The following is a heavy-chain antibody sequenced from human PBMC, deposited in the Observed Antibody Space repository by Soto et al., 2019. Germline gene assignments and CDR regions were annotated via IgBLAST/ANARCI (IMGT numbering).Heavy chain of an antibody. J-gene: IGHJ5*02. Sequence: SETLSLTCAVSGYSISSGYYWGWIRQPPGKGLEWIGSIYHIGSTYYNPSLKSRVTISVDTSKNQFSLKLSSVTAADTAVYYCARHLIGYCSSTSCQSAGYTWFDPSGQGTLV. CDR1: GYSISSGYY. CDR2: IYHIGST. V-gene: IGHV4-38-2*01. D-gene: IGHD2-2*01. CDR3: ARHLIGYCSSTSCQSAGYTWFDP.